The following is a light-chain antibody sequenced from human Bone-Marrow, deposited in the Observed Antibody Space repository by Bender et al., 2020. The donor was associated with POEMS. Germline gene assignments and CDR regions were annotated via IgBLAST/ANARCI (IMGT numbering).Light chain of an antibody. CDR2: EVR. J-gene: IGLJ2*01. CDR3: QVWDSSSDHVV. Sequence: QSALTQPASVSGSPGQSITISCTGTSSDVGSYNVVSWYQQHPGKVPKVMIYEVRKRPSGVSNRFSGSKSENTATLTISRVEAGDEADYYCQVWDSSSDHVVFGGGTKLTVL. V-gene: IGLV2-14*02. CDR1: SSDVGSYNV.